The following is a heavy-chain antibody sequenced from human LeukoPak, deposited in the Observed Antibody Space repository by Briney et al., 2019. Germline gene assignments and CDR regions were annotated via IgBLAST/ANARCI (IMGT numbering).Heavy chain of an antibody. CDR2: VNPKSGNT. V-gene: IGHV1-8*01. Sequence: ASVKVSCKASGYTFTSYDINWVRQAPGQGLEWMGWVNPKSGNTGYKQKFQARVTITRDTSISAAYMELSSLASDDTAVYFCVRGLPLGYCTYGVCYPPKHLDFWGQGTLVTVSS. CDR1: GYTFTSYD. D-gene: IGHD2-8*01. CDR3: VRGLPLGYCTYGVCYPPKHLDF. J-gene: IGHJ4*02.